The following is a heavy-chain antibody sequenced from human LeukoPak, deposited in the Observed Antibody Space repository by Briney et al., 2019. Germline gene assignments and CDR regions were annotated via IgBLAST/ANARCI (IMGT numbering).Heavy chain of an antibody. D-gene: IGHD3-9*01. J-gene: IGHJ4*02. CDR3: AREHDSLSGYSLDF. Sequence: ASVKASCKAPGYTFTTYAIFWVRQAPGQRLEWMGWINCGNGNTKYPQKFQGRVTITTDTSASTAYMELSGLRSEDTAIYYCAREHDSLSGYSLDFWGQGTPVTVSS. CDR2: INCGNGNT. V-gene: IGHV1-3*01. CDR1: GYTFTTYA.